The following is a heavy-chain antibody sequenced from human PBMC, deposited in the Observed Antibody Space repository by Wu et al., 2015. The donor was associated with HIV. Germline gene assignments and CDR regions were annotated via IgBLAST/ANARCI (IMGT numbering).Heavy chain of an antibody. D-gene: IGHD3-3*01. CDR1: GGTFSSYA. CDR2: IIPIFGTA. CDR3: ARAVRYYDFWSGYFWFDP. V-gene: IGHV1-69*12. J-gene: IGHJ5*02. Sequence: QVQLVQSGAEVKKPGSSVKVSCKASGGTFSSYAISWVRQAPGQGLEWMGGIIPIFGTANYAQKFQGRVTITADESTSTAYMELSSLRSEDTAVYYCARAVRYYDFWSGYFWFDPWGQGTLVTVSS.